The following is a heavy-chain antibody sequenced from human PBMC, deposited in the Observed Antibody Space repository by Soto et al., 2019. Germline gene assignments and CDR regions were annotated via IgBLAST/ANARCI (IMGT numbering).Heavy chain of an antibody. Sequence: SETLSLTCTVSGGSISSYYWSWIRQPPGKGLEWIGYIYYSGSTNYNPSLKSRVTISVDKSKNQFSLKLSSVTAADTAVYYCAGGVITFAGDTIDYWGRGTLVTVSS. J-gene: IGHJ4*02. V-gene: IGHV4-59*12. CDR2: IYYSGST. CDR1: GGSISSYY. CDR3: AGGVITFAGDTIDY. D-gene: IGHD3-16*01.